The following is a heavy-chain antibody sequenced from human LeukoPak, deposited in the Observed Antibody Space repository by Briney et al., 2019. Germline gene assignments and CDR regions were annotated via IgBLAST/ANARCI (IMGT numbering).Heavy chain of an antibody. D-gene: IGHD1-26*01. CDR3: ARDGYSGSYYRLYYFFMDV. CDR1: KFTFNNYA. J-gene: IGHJ6*03. CDR2: LSGRGVNM. V-gene: IGHV3-23*01. Sequence: GGSLRLSCLASKFTFNNYAITWVRQAPGKGLEWVSSLSGRGVNMDYAAYANGRFTISRDKSVNTLYLQMNRQRGEDTAVYYCARDGYSGSYYRLYYFFMDVWGKGTTVTVSS.